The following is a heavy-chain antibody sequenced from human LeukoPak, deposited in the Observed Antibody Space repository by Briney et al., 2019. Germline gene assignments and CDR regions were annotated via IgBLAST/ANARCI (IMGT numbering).Heavy chain of an antibody. J-gene: IGHJ4*02. CDR2: ISGSGGST. D-gene: IGHD6-13*01. CDR1: GFTFSSYA. Sequence: GGSLRLSCAASGFTFSSYAMSWVRQAPGKGLEWVSAISGSGGSTYYADSVKGRFTISRDNSKNTLYLQMNSLRAEDTAVYYCAKIGAGSSWPRLWYWGQGTLVTVSS. V-gene: IGHV3-23*01. CDR3: AKIGAGSSWPRLWY.